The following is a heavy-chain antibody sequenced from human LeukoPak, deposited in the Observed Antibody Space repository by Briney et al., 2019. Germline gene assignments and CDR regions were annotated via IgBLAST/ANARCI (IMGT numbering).Heavy chain of an antibody. Sequence: GGSLRLSCAASVFTFDDYAMHWVRQAPGKGLEWVSLISGDGGSTYYADSVKGRFTISRDNSENSLYLQMNSLRTEDTALYYCAKNTGYGGNLDYWGQGTLVTVSS. CDR2: ISGDGGST. V-gene: IGHV3-43*02. CDR3: AKNTGYGGNLDY. CDR1: VFTFDDYA. D-gene: IGHD4-23*01. J-gene: IGHJ4*02.